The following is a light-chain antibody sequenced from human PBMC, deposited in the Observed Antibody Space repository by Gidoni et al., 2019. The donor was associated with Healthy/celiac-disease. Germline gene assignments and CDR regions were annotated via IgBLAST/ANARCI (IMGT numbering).Light chain of an antibody. J-gene: IGKJ1*01. CDR2: AAS. V-gene: IGKV1-39*01. CDR1: QSISSY. Sequence: DIQMTQSPSSLSASVGDRVTITCRASQSISSYLNWYQPKPGKAPKLLIYAASSLPSGVPSRFSGSGSGTDFPLTISSLQPEDFATYFCQQSYSTPRTFGQGTKVEIK. CDR3: QQSYSTPRT.